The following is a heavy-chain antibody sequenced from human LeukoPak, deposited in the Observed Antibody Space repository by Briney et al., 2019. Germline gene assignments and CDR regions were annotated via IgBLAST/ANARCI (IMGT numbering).Heavy chain of an antibody. CDR1: GYTFTDYY. CDR2: VNPKSGGT. Sequence: ASVKVSCKASGYTFTDYYMLWVRQAPGQGLEWMGWVNPKSGGTDYAQRFQGRVTMTRDTSINTAYIALRRLRSGDTAVYYCARGRAILVGDTNAGDFFDYWGQGTLVTVSS. V-gene: IGHV1-2*02. D-gene: IGHD1-26*01. J-gene: IGHJ4*02. CDR3: ARGRAILVGDTNAGDFFDY.